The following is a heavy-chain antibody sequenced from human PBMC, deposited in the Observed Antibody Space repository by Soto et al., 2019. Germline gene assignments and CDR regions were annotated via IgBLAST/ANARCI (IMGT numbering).Heavy chain of an antibody. Sequence: GESLKISCQGSGYNFPTYWIAWVRQMPGKGLEWMGIIYPADSDTRYSPSFQGHVTISAEKSIDTAYLQWSSLKASDTAIYYCARDSSIARFFIWGQGTLVTVSS. J-gene: IGHJ4*02. CDR2: IYPADSDT. V-gene: IGHV5-51*01. CDR3: ARDSSIARFFI. CDR1: GYNFPTYW. D-gene: IGHD3-22*01.